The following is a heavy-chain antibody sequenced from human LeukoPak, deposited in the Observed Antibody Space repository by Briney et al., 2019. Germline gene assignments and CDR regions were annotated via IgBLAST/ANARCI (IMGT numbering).Heavy chain of an antibody. CDR3: ARSAEWLRNAFDI. CDR1: GASTSHFY. Sequence: SETLSLSCTVSGASTSHFYWNWIRQPPGKGLEWIGYMHNSGSSKHNPSLKSRLTNSIDTSKNQFSLQLASVTAADTAIYYCARSAEWLRNAFDIWGQGTMVSVSS. D-gene: IGHD5-12*01. J-gene: IGHJ3*02. V-gene: IGHV4-59*01. CDR2: MHNSGSS.